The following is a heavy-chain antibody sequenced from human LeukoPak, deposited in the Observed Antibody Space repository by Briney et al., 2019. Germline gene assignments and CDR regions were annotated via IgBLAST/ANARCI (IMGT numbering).Heavy chain of an antibody. CDR2: IIPIFGTA. J-gene: IGHJ4*02. Sequence: ASVKVSCKASGGTFSSYAISWVRQAPGQGLEWMGGIIPIFGTANYAQKFQGRVTITTDESTSTAYMELSSLRSEDTAVYYCARDVRYCSSTSCPLWGFDYWGQGTLVTVSS. D-gene: IGHD2-2*01. V-gene: IGHV1-69*05. CDR3: ARDVRYCSSTSCPLWGFDY. CDR1: GGTFSSYA.